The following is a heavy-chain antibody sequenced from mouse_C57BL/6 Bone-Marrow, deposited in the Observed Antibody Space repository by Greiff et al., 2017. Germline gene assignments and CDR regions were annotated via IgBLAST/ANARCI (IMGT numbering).Heavy chain of an antibody. CDR3: ARDYYGSSDY. CDR2: ISNGGGST. Sequence: EVQGVESGGGLVQPGGSLKLSCAASGFTFSDYYMYWVRQTPEKRLEWVAYISNGGGSTYYPDTVTGRFTISRDNAKNTLYLQMSRLKSEDTAMYYCARDYYGSSDYWGQGTTLTVSS. D-gene: IGHD1-1*01. J-gene: IGHJ2*01. V-gene: IGHV5-12*01. CDR1: GFTFSDYY.